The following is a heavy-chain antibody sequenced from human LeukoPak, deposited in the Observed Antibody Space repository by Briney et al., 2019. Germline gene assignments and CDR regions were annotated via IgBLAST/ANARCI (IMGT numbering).Heavy chain of an antibody. CDR2: ISSSSSYI. J-gene: IGHJ4*02. CDR1: GFTFSSYS. Sequence: PGGSLRLSCAASGFTFSSYSMNWFRQAPGKGLEWVSSISSSSSYIYYADSVKGRFTISRDNAKNSLYLQMNSLRAEDTAVYYCARAPRKESNYVGYYFDYWGQGTLVTVSS. CDR3: ARAPRKESNYVGYYFDY. D-gene: IGHD4-11*01. V-gene: IGHV3-21*01.